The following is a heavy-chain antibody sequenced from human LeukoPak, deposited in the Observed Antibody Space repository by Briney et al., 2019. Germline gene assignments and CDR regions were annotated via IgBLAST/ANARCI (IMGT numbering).Heavy chain of an antibody. J-gene: IGHJ3*02. CDR1: GGSISSSNW. D-gene: IGHD3-10*01. V-gene: IGHV4-4*02. CDR3: ARRTRAGKGAFDI. CDR2: IYHSGST. Sequence: SETLSLTCAVSGGSISSSNWWRWVRPPPGKGLEWIGEIYHSGSTNYNPSLKSRVTISVDKSKNQFSLKLSSVTAADTAVYYCARRTRAGKGAFDIWGQGTMVTVSS.